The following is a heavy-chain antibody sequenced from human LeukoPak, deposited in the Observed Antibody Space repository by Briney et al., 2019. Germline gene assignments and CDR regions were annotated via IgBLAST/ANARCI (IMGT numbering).Heavy chain of an antibody. J-gene: IGHJ4*02. CDR3: AKLLTVAGSFDY. D-gene: IGHD6-19*01. CDR2: ISYDGSNK. V-gene: IGHV3-30*18. CDR1: GFTFSSYG. Sequence: GGSLRLSCAASGFTFSSYGMHWVRQAPGKGLEWVAVISYDGSNKYYADSVKGRFTISRDNSKNTLYLQMNRLRAEDTAVYYCAKLLTVAGSFDYWVKGTLVTVSS.